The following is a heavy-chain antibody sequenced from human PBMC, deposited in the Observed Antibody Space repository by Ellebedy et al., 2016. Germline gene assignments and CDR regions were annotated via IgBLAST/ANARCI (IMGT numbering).Heavy chain of an antibody. V-gene: IGHV4-61*02. CDR3: ARDIVVPAAPYYYYMDV. J-gene: IGHJ6*03. D-gene: IGHD2-2*01. Sequence: SETLSLTXTVSGGSISSGGYYWSWIRQHPGKGLEWIGRIYTSGSTNYNPSLKSRVTMSVDTSKNQFSLKLSSVTAADTAVYYCARDIVVPAAPYYYYMDVWGKGTTVTVSS. CDR2: IYTSGST. CDR1: GGSISSGGYY.